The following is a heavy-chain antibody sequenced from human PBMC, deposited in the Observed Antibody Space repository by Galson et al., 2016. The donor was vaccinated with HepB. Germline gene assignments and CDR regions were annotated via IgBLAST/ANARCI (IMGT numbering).Heavy chain of an antibody. V-gene: IGHV3-30*04. CDR2: ISYDGSNK. CDR3: ARDSYSFDY. J-gene: IGHJ4*02. CDR1: GFTFNNYA. Sequence: SLRLSCAASGFTFNNYAMHWVRQAPGKGLEWVAAISYDGSNKHYADSVKGRFTISRDNSKNTLYVQMNSLRTEDTAVYYCARDSYSFDYWGQGTLVTVSS.